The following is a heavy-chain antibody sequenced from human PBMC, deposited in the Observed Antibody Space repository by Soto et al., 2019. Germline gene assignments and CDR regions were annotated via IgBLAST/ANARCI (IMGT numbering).Heavy chain of an antibody. J-gene: IGHJ5*02. D-gene: IGHD3-16*01. V-gene: IGHV1-8*02. CDR1: GYTFTSYG. CDR3: ARMATFGSLNWFDP. Sequence: ASVKVSCKASGYTFTSYGISWVRQATGQGLEWMGWMNPGSGDTGYAQKFQGRVTMTRDISMATAYMELSSLRSDDTAIYYCARMATFGSLNWFDPWGQGTLVTVSS. CDR2: MNPGSGDT.